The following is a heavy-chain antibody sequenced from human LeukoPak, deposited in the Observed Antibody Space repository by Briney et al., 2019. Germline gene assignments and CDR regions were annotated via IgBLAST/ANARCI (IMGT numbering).Heavy chain of an antibody. CDR1: GGSISSYY. CDR2: IYYSGST. V-gene: IGHV4-59*12. CDR3: ARDEHNRGSNGMDV. J-gene: IGHJ6*02. D-gene: IGHD1-14*01. Sequence: PSETLSLTCTVSGGSISSYYWSWIRQPPGKGLEWIGYIYYSGSTNYNPSLKSRITINADTSKNQFSLQLNSVTPEDTAVYYCARDEHNRGSNGMDVWGQGTTVTVSS.